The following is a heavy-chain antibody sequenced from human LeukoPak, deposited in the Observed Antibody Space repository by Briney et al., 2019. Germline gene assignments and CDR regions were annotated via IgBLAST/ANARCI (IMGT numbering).Heavy chain of an antibody. CDR2: ISGSGGST. D-gene: IGHD3-10*01. Sequence: PGGSLRLSCAASGFTVSSNYMSWVRQAPGKGLEWVSAISGSGGSTYYADSVKGRFTISRDNSKNTLYLQMNSLRAEDTAVYYCAKGGGYYYGSGSYYNGYWGQGTLVTVSS. CDR1: GFTVSSNY. CDR3: AKGGGYYYGSGSYYNGY. J-gene: IGHJ4*02. V-gene: IGHV3-23*01.